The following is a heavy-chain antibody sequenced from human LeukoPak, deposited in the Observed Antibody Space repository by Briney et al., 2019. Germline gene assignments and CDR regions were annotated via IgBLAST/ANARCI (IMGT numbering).Heavy chain of an antibody. CDR3: ARACSQTAMVVFDY. Sequence: SETLSLTXAVYGGSFRGYYWSWIRQPPGKGLEWIGEINHSGSTNYNPSLKSRVTISVDTSKNQFSLKLSSVTAADTAVYYCARACSQTAMVVFDYWGQGTLVTVSS. V-gene: IGHV4-34*01. CDR2: INHSGST. D-gene: IGHD5-18*01. J-gene: IGHJ4*02. CDR1: GGSFRGYY.